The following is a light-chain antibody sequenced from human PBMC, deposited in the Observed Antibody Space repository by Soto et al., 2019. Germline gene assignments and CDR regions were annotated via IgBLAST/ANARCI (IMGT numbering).Light chain of an antibody. V-gene: IGKV2-28*01. CDR2: LGS. J-gene: IGKJ3*01. CDR1: QSLLHGNGYNY. CDR3: MQTLQNPFT. Sequence: DIVMTQSPLSLPVTPGEPASISCRSSQSLLHGNGYNYLHWYLQKPGQSPQLLIYLGSNRASGVTDRFSGSGSGTDFTLKISRVEAEDVGVYYCMQTLQNPFTFGPGTKVDSK.